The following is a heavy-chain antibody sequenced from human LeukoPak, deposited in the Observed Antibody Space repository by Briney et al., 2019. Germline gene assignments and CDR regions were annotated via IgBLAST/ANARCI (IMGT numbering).Heavy chain of an antibody. J-gene: IGHJ4*02. CDR2: ISYDGSNK. V-gene: IGHV3-30*18. CDR1: GFTFSSYG. D-gene: IGHD6-19*01. Sequence: QSGGSLRLSCAASGFTFSSYGMHWVRQAPGKGLEWVAVISYDGSNKYYADSVKGRFTISRDNSKNTLYLQMNSLRSDDTAVYYCAKDRVLGSSGWSDIFDYWGQGTLVTVSS. CDR3: AKDRVLGSSGWSDIFDY.